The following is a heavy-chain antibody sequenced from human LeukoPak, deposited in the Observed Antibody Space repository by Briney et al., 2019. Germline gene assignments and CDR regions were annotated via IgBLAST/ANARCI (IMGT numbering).Heavy chain of an antibody. Sequence: GGSLRLSCAASGFTFSSYAMSWVRQAPGKGLEWVAGISASGGNTFYADSVKGRFSISRENSKNTLYLQMNSLRGEDTAVYYCAKDGDTMIRGVIYYDCWGQGTLVSVSS. CDR3: AKDGDTMIRGVIYYDC. CDR1: GFTFSSYA. V-gene: IGHV3-23*01. J-gene: IGHJ4*02. D-gene: IGHD3-10*01. CDR2: ISASGGNT.